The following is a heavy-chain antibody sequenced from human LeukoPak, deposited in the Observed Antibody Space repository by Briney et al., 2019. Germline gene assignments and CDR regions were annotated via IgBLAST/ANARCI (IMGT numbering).Heavy chain of an antibody. D-gene: IGHD3-3*01. J-gene: IGHJ6*03. CDR3: ARAHILRFLEWPYYYYYMDV. CDR1: GYTFTCYY. Sequence: GASVKVSCKASGYTFTCYYMHWVRQAPGQGLEWMGWINPNSGGTNYAQKFQGRVTMTRDTSISTAYMELSRLRSDDTAVYYGARAHILRFLEWPYYYYYMDVWGKGTTVTVSS. V-gene: IGHV1-2*02. CDR2: INPNSGGT.